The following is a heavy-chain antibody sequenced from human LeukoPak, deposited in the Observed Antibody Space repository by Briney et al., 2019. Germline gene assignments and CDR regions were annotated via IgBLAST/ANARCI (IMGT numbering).Heavy chain of an antibody. J-gene: IGHJ4*02. Sequence: PGGSLRLSCAASGFTVSSNYMSWVRQAPGKGLEWVSVIYSGGSTYYADSVKGRFTISRDNSKNTLYLQMNSLRAEDTAVYYCARVSVVPAAFDYSCQGTLVTVSS. CDR1: GFTVSSNY. V-gene: IGHV3-66*02. CDR2: IYSGGST. D-gene: IGHD2-2*01. CDR3: ARVSVVPAAFDY.